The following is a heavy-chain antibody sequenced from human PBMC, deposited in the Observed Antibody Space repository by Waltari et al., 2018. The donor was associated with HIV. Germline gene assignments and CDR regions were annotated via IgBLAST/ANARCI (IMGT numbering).Heavy chain of an antibody. Sequence: EVQLIQSGPEVKKPGTTVQISCRLSGYSFNDFYIYWVQQAPGKGLEWVGSIDTEDGETTYGEKCQDIVTISVEMATNTAYMQVSSLRSEDTAVYFCATDRGLIYYYGMDVWGPGTTVTVSS. V-gene: IGHV1-69-2*01. J-gene: IGHJ6*02. D-gene: IGHD3-10*01. CDR3: ATDRGLIYYYGMDV. CDR2: IDTEDGET. CDR1: GYSFNDFY.